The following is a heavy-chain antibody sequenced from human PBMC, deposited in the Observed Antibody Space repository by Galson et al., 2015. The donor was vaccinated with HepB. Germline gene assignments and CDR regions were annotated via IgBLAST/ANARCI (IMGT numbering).Heavy chain of an antibody. Sequence: KGLEWMGIIYPGDSDTRYSPSFQGQVTISADKSITTAYLQWSSLKASDTAMYYCARHWHLWFDPWGQGTLVTVSS. J-gene: IGHJ5*02. V-gene: IGHV5-51*01. CDR3: ARHWHLWFDP. CDR2: IYPGDSDT.